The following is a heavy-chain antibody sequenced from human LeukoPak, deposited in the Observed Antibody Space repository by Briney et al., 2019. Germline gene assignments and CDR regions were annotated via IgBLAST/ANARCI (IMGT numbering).Heavy chain of an antibody. D-gene: IGHD2/OR15-2a*01. Sequence: GGSLRLSCVASGLTFSSYWMHWVRQTPGRGLVWVSRISTDGSSTSYADSVKGRFTISRDNAKNTLYLQMNSLRAEDTAMYYCARAIGLDFDFWGQGTLVTVSS. V-gene: IGHV3-74*01. CDR2: ISTDGSST. CDR3: ARAIGLDFDF. J-gene: IGHJ4*02. CDR1: GLTFSSYW.